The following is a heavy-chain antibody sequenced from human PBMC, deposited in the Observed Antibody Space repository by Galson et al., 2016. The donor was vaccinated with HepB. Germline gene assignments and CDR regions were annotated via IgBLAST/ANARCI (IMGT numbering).Heavy chain of an antibody. CDR1: GFSFSRYA. J-gene: IGHJ4*02. CDR2: ISNTGGRT. CDR3: AKADACCGGDCYPSFDY. D-gene: IGHD2-21*02. V-gene: IGHV3-23*01. Sequence: SLRLSCAASGFSFSRYAMSWVRQAPGKGLEWVSIISNTGGRTYYADSVKGRFTISRDNSKNTLHLQMNSLRAEDTAVYYCAKADACCGGDCYPSFDYWGQGTLVTVSS.